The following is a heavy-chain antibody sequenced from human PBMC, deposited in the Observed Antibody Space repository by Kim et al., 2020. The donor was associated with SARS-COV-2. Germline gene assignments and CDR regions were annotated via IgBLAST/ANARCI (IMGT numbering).Heavy chain of an antibody. D-gene: IGHD3-3*01. J-gene: IGHJ4*02. V-gene: IGHV3-11*05. CDR3: ATEEHYRYYDFWSAYYFDY. Sequence: GRFTISRDNAKNSLYLQMNSLRAEDTAVYYCATEEHYRYYDFWSAYYFDYWGQGTLVTVSS.